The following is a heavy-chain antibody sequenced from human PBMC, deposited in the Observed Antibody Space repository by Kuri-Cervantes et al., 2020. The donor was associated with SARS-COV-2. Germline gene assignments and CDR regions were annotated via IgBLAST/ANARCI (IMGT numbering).Heavy chain of an antibody. CDR2: ISAYNGNT. V-gene: IGHV1-18*01. D-gene: IGHD3-16*01. Sequence: ASVKVSCKASGYTFTSYGISWVRQAPGQGLEWMGWISAYNGNTNYAQKFQGRVTITADKSTSTAYMELSSLISEDTAVYYCARDFPFGGDYWGQGTLVTVSS. CDR1: GYTFTSYG. J-gene: IGHJ4*02. CDR3: ARDFPFGGDY.